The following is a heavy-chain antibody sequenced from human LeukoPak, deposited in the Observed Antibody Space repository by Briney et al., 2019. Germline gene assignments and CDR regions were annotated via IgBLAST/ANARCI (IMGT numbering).Heavy chain of an antibody. Sequence: ETLSLTCAVYGGSFSGYYWSWIRQPPGKGLEWIGEINHSGSTNYNPSLKSRVTISVDTSKNQFSLKLSSVTAADTAVYYCASYDFWSGYPSFDYWGQGTLVTVSS. CDR3: ASYDFWSGYPSFDY. CDR2: INHSGST. CDR1: GGSFSGYY. J-gene: IGHJ4*02. V-gene: IGHV4-34*01. D-gene: IGHD3-3*01.